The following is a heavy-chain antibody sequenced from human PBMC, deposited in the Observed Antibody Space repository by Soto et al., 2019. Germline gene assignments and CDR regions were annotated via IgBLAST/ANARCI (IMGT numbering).Heavy chain of an antibody. V-gene: IGHV2-70*04. CDR1: GFSLTTSGMR. CDR3: ARMFHCRGGTCPFDF. Sequence: SGPTLVNPTQTLTLTCTFSGFSLTTSGMRVSWIRQPPGKALEWLARIDWDDDKFYKTSLKPRLTISKDSSKKQVVLTMTNMDPADTATYYCARMFHCRGGTCPFDFWGQGALVTVSS. J-gene: IGHJ4*02. CDR2: IDWDDDK. D-gene: IGHD2-15*01.